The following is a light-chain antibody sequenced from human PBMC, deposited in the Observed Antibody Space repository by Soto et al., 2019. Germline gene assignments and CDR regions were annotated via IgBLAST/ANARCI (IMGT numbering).Light chain of an antibody. CDR1: SSDVGGHNY. V-gene: IGLV2-8*01. Sequence: QSALTQPPSASGSPGQSITISCTGTSSDVGGHNYVSWYQQLPGKAPKLLICEVNKRPSGVPDRFSGSKSGNTASLTVAGLQAEDEADYYCSSYAGSDIVVFGGGTKLTVL. CDR2: EVN. J-gene: IGLJ2*01. CDR3: SSYAGSDIVV.